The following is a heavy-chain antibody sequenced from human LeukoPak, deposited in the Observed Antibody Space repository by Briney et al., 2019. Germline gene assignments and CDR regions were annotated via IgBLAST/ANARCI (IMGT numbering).Heavy chain of an antibody. CDR2: ISYDGSNR. CDR1: GFTFSSYA. Sequence: GGSLRLSFAASGFTFSSYAMHWVRQAPGKGLEWVAVISYDGSNRYYADSVKGRFTISRDNSKNTLYLQMNSLRAEDTAVYYCARDSSGFDYWGQGTLVTVSS. CDR3: ARDSSGFDY. D-gene: IGHD6-19*01. V-gene: IGHV3-30-3*01. J-gene: IGHJ4*02.